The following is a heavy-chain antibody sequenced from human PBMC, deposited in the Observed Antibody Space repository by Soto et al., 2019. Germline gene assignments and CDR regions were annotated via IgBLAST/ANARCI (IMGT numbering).Heavy chain of an antibody. D-gene: IGHD6-13*01. CDR1: GFTFSSYA. Sequence: EVQLLESGGGLVQPGGSLRLSCAASGFTFSSYAMNWVRQAPGKGLEWVSAVSGGGGVTYYADSVRGRFTISRDNSKNTLYLQMNSLRVEDTAVYYCAKDLVAAAALTPFDYWGQGTLVTVSS. J-gene: IGHJ4*02. CDR2: VSGGGGVT. V-gene: IGHV3-23*01. CDR3: AKDLVAAAALTPFDY.